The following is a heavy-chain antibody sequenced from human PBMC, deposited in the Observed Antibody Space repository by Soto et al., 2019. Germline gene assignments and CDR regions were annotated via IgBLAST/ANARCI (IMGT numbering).Heavy chain of an antibody. CDR3: ARTLNH. CDR2: INHSGST. Sequence: SETLSLTCAVYGGSFSGYYWNWIRQPPGKGLEWIGEINHSGSTNYNPSLKSRVTITVDTSKNQFSLKLSSVTAGNTAVYYCARTLNHWGQGTLVTFSS. CDR1: GGSFSGYY. V-gene: IGHV4-34*01. J-gene: IGHJ4*02.